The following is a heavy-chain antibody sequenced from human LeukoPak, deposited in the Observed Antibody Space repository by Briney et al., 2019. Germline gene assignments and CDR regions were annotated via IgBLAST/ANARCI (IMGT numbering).Heavy chain of an antibody. CDR3: ARDSDY. V-gene: IGHV3-30*04. CDR2: ISYDGSNK. CDR1: EFSFSTFA. Sequence: PGGSLRLSCVASEFSFSTFAMHWVRQAPGKGLEWVAVISYDGSNKYYADSVKGRFTVSRANSKNTLYLQMNSLRVEDTAVYYCARDSDYWGQGTLVTSPQ. J-gene: IGHJ4*02.